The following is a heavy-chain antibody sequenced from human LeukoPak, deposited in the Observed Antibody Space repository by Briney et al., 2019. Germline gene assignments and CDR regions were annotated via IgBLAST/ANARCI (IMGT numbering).Heavy chain of an antibody. Sequence: TETLSLTCTVSGYSISSGYYWGWIRQPPGKGLEWIGSIYNSGSTYYNPSLKSRVTISVDTSKNQFSLRLSSVTAPDTAVYYCARAYHSSWYLNWFDPWGQGTLVTVSS. CDR1: GYSISSGYY. V-gene: IGHV4-38-2*02. CDR3: ARAYHSSWYLNWFDP. J-gene: IGHJ5*02. CDR2: IYNSGST. D-gene: IGHD6-13*01.